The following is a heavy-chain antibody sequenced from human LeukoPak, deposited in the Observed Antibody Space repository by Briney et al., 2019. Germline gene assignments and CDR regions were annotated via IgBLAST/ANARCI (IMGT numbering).Heavy chain of an antibody. J-gene: IGHJ5*02. Sequence: PSETLSLTCTVSGGSISSSSYYWGWIRQPPGKGLEWIGSICYSGSTYYNPSLKSRVTISVDTSKNQFSLKLSSVTAADTAVYYCARHPQWLNWFDPWGQGTLVTVSP. V-gene: IGHV4-39*01. CDR1: GGSISSSSYY. D-gene: IGHD6-19*01. CDR2: ICYSGST. CDR3: ARHPQWLNWFDP.